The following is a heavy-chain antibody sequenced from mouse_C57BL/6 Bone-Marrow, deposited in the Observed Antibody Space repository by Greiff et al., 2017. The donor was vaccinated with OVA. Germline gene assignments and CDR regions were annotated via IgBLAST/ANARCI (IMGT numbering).Heavy chain of an antibody. CDR2: INYDGSST. D-gene: IGHD3-1*01. CDR3: ARDRGSPLYYFDD. Sequence: EVKLMESEGGLVQPGSSMKLSCTASGFTFSDYYMAWVRQVPEKGLEWVANINYDGSSTYYLDSLKSRFIISRDHATNIPYLQMSSLKSEDTATDDCARDRGSPLYYFDDWGKGTTLTVSS. V-gene: IGHV5-16*01. J-gene: IGHJ2*01. CDR1: GFTFSDYY.